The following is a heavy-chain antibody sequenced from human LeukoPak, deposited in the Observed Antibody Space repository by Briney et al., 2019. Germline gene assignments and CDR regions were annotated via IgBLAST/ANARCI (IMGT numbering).Heavy chain of an antibody. CDR2: ISYDGGIE. D-gene: IGHD4-11*01. J-gene: IGHJ4*02. CDR1: GFIFSNHA. Sequence: GRSLRLSCAASGFIFSNHALHWVRQAPGKGLEWVALISYDGGIEHYADSVRGRFTISRGNSKNTVYLHMSSLRPEDTAIYYCARDTEPRFDHWGQGALVTVSS. CDR3: ARDTEPRFDH. V-gene: IGHV3-30*04.